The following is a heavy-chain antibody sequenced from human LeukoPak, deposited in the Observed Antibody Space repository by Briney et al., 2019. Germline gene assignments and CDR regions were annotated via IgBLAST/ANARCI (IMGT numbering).Heavy chain of an antibody. CDR1: GGSISSYY. CDR2: IYYSGTT. V-gene: IGHV4-59*01. D-gene: IGHD6-13*01. J-gene: IGHJ4*02. Sequence: SETPSLTCTVSGGSISSYYWSWIRQPPGKGLEWIGYIYYSGTTNYNPSLKSQVTISVDTSKNQFSLKLSSVTAADTAVYYCARGVYIAAAQYGYWGQGTLVTVSS. CDR3: ARGVYIAAAQYGY.